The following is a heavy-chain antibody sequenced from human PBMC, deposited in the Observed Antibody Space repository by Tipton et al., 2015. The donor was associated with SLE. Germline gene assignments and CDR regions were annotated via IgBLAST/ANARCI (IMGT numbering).Heavy chain of an antibody. Sequence: GLVKPSETLSLTCAVSYYSITTGYFWGWVRQAPGKGLEWIGSIYHSGTTYHNPSLKSRVSISVDTSKNQFSLKLNSVTAADTAVYYCARGTTYTYHSIRWFDPWGQGTLVTVSS. V-gene: IGHV4-38-2*01. CDR2: IYHSGTT. D-gene: IGHD3-22*01. CDR1: YYSITTGYF. J-gene: IGHJ5*02. CDR3: ARGTTYTYHSIRWFDP.